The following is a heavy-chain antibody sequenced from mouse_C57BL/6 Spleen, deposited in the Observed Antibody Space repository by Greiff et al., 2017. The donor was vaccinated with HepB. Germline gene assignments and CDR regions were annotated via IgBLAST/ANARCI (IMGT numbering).Heavy chain of an antibody. CDR1: GYTFTSYW. Sequence: QVQLKESGAELVKPGASVKLSCKASGYTFTSYWMQWVKQRPGQGLEWIGEIDPSDSYTNYNQKFKGKATLTVDTSSSTAYMQLSSLTSEDSAVYYCARRGSNYGYFDYWGQGTTLTVSS. D-gene: IGHD2-5*01. V-gene: IGHV1-50*01. CDR3: ARRGSNYGYFDY. CDR2: IDPSDSYT. J-gene: IGHJ2*01.